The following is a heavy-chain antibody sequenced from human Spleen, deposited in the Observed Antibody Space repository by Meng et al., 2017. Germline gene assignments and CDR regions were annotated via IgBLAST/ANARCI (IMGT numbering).Heavy chain of an antibody. D-gene: IGHD2-21*01. CDR1: GGSIRSGDYY. CDR3: ASFDHIPRRNYFDY. V-gene: IGHV4-30-4*01. Sequence: QVQLQESGPGLVKPSQTLSLTCTVSGGSIRSGDYYWSWIRQPPGKGLEWIGYIHHSGSAYYNPSLKSRVSISVDTSKNQFSLNLNSMTAADTAVYYCASFDHIPRRNYFDYWDQGTLVTVSS. CDR2: IHHSGSA. J-gene: IGHJ4*02.